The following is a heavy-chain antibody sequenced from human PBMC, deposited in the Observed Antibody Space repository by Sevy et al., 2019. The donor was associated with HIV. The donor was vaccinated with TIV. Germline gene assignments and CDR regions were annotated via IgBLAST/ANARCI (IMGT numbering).Heavy chain of an antibody. D-gene: IGHD3-3*01. CDR1: GYTFTGYY. CDR2: INPNSGGT. V-gene: IGHV1-2*02. Sequence: ASVKVSCKASGYTFTGYYMHWVRQAPGQGLEWMGWINPNSGGTNYAQKFQGRVTMTRDTSISTAYMELSRLRSDDTAVYYCARADTYYDFLSPHYGMDVWGQGTTVTVSS. J-gene: IGHJ6*02. CDR3: ARADTYYDFLSPHYGMDV.